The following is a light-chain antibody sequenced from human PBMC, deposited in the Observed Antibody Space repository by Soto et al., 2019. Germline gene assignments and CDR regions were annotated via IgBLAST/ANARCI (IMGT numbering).Light chain of an antibody. J-gene: IGKJ3*01. CDR3: QQRSNWPRFT. V-gene: IGKV3-11*01. CDR2: DAS. CDR1: QSVSSY. Sequence: EIVLTQSPATLSLSPGERATLSCRASQSVSSYLAWYHQQPGQAPRLLIYDASNRATGIPARFSGSGSGTDFTLTIISIEPEEFAVYYCQQRSNWPRFTFGPGTKVDIK.